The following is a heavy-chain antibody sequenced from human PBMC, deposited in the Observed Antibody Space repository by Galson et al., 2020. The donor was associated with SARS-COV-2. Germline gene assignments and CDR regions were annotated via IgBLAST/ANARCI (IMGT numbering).Heavy chain of an antibody. CDR1: GYRFTSYW. V-gene: IGHV5-51*01. Sequence: GESLKISCKGSGYRFTSYWIGWVRQMPGKGLEWMGIIYPGDSDRRYSPSFQGQVTISADKSISTAYLQCSSLKASDTAIYYCARRAYDVWSGTTYYFDFWGQGTLVTVSA. CDR3: ARRAYDVWSGTTYYFDF. D-gene: IGHD3-3*01. J-gene: IGHJ4*02. CDR2: IYPGDSDR.